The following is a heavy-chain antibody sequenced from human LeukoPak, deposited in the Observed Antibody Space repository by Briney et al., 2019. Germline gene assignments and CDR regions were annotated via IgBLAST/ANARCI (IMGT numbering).Heavy chain of an antibody. D-gene: IGHD5-18*01. Sequence: GRSLRLSCAASGFTFSSYGMHWVRQAPRKGLEWVAVISYDGSNKYYADSVKGRFTISRDNSKNTLYLQMNSLRAEDTAVYYCAKVEDTGPFDPWGQGTLVTVSS. CDR3: AKVEDTGPFDP. J-gene: IGHJ5*02. V-gene: IGHV3-30*18. CDR1: GFTFSSYG. CDR2: ISYDGSNK.